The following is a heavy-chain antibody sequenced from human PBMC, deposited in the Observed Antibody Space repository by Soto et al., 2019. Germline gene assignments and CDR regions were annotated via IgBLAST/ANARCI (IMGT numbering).Heavy chain of an antibody. V-gene: IGHV1-18*01. CDR2: ISAYNGNT. J-gene: IGHJ5*02. Sequence: RASVKVSCKASGYTFTSYGISWVRQAPGQGLEWMGWISAYNGNTNYAQKLQGRVTMTTDTSTSTAYMELRSLRSDDTAVYYCARSQIAARRGDRWFDPWGQGTLVTVSS. CDR3: ARSQIAARRGDRWFDP. D-gene: IGHD6-6*01. CDR1: GYTFTSYG.